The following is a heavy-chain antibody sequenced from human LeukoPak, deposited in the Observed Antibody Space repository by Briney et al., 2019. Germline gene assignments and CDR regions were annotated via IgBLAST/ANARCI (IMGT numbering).Heavy chain of an antibody. CDR3: HGRYYGSGSGYYFDY. CDR2: ISSSGSAI. V-gene: IGHV3-48*03. Sequence: GGSLRLSCAASGFTFSSYEMNWVRQAPGKGLEWVSYISSSGSAIYYADSVKGRFTISRDNAKNSLYLQMNSLRAEDTAVYYAHGRYYGSGSGYYFDYWGQGTLVTVSS. D-gene: IGHD3-10*01. CDR1: GFTFSSYE. J-gene: IGHJ4*02.